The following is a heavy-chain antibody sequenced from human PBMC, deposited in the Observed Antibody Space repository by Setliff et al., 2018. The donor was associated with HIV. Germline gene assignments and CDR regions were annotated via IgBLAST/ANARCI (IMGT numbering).Heavy chain of an antibody. CDR2: IEFDGKNE. D-gene: IGHD5-18*01. Sequence: GESLKISCAASGFTFRLYGMHWVRRAPGKGLEWVASIEFDGKNEYYAESVKGRFTISRDNSKSTVYLQMTSLRAEDTAVYYCARDDSNGNTDAFDIWGQGTTVTVSS. J-gene: IGHJ3*02. V-gene: IGHV3-33*05. CDR3: ARDDSNGNTDAFDI. CDR1: GFTFRLYG.